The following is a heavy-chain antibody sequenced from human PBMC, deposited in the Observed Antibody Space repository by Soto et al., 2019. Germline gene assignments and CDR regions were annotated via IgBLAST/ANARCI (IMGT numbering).Heavy chain of an antibody. Sequence: GGSLRLSCAASGFTFSSYAMSWVRQAPGKGLEWVSAISGSGGSIYYADSVKGRFTISRDNSKNTLYLQMNSLRAEDTAVYYCAKVTNQLGWSLLWFGEYFDYWGQGTLVTVSS. J-gene: IGHJ4*02. CDR2: ISGSGGSI. CDR3: AKVTNQLGWSLLWFGEYFDY. D-gene: IGHD3-10*01. CDR1: GFTFSSYA. V-gene: IGHV3-23*01.